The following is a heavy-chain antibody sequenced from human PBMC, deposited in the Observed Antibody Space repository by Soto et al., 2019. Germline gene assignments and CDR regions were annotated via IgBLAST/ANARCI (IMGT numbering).Heavy chain of an antibody. D-gene: IGHD4-17*01. CDR1: GFTFSGYS. J-gene: IGHJ4*02. V-gene: IGHV3-48*04. CDR2: ISSSSSTI. CDR3: ARGPTVTRFDY. Sequence: EVQLVESGGGLVQPGGSLRLSCAASGFTFSGYSMNWVRQAPGRGLEWVSYISSSSSTIYYADSMKGRFTISRDNAKNSLYLQMNSLRAEDTAVYYCARGPTVTRFDYWGQGTLVTVSS.